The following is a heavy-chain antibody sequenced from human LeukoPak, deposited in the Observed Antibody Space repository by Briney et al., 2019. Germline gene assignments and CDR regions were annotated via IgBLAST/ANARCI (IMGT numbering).Heavy chain of an antibody. J-gene: IGHJ6*02. CDR2: IYYSGST. Sequence: SETLSLTCTVSGGSISSGGYYWSWIRQHPGKGLEWIGYIYYSGSTYYNPSLKSRVTISVDTSKNQFSLKLSSVTAAGTAVYYCARVGYCSSTSCYDDYYYYGMDVWGQGTTVTVSS. V-gene: IGHV4-31*03. D-gene: IGHD2-2*01. CDR3: ARVGYCSSTSCYDDYYYYGMDV. CDR1: GGSISSGGYY.